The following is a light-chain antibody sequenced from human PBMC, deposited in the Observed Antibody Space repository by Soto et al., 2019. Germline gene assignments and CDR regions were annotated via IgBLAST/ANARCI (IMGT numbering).Light chain of an antibody. CDR2: TVT. CDR3: CSYAGSSSYV. J-gene: IGLJ1*01. V-gene: IGLV2-11*01. Sequence: QAVLTPPRPVSRAPGQSVTISCTGNSSYIGGYNYVSWYQQHPGKAPKLMIYTVTKRPSGVPDRFSGSKSDNTASLTISGLQADDEADYYCCSYAGSSSYVFGTGTKVTVL. CDR1: SSYIGGYNY.